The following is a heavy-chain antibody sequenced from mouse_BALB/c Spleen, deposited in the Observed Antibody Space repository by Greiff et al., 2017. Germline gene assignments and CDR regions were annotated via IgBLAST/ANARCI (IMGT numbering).Heavy chain of an antibody. CDR2: IRSKSNNYAT. CDR1: GFTFNTYA. J-gene: IGHJ4*01. CDR3: VRQRGNYGGDYAMDY. D-gene: IGHD2-1*01. V-gene: IGHV10-1*02. Sequence: EVKLMESGGGLVQPKGSLKLSCAASGFTFNTYAMNWVRQAPGKGLEWVARIRSKSNNYATYYADSVKDRFTISRDDSQSMLYLQMNNLKTEDTAMYYCVRQRGNYGGDYAMDYWGQGTSVTVSS.